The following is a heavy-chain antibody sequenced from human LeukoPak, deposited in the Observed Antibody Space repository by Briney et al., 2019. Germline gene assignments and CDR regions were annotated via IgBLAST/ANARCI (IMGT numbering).Heavy chain of an antibody. Sequence: GASVKVSCKASGYTFTGYYMHWVRQAPGQGLEWMGWINPNSGGTNYAQKFQGRVTMTRDTSISTAYMELSRLRSDDTAVYYCARESDYYDSSGYYDYWGQGTLVTVSS. CDR2: INPNSGGT. V-gene: IGHV1-2*02. J-gene: IGHJ4*02. CDR3: ARESDYYDSSGYYDY. CDR1: GYTFTGYY. D-gene: IGHD3-22*01.